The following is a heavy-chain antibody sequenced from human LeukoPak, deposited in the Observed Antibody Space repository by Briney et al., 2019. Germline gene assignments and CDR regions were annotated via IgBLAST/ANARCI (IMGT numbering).Heavy chain of an antibody. CDR1: GGSISSYY. D-gene: IGHD3-22*01. V-gene: IGHV4-59*01. Sequence: SETLSLTCTVSGGSISSYYWSWIRQPPGKGLEWIGYIYYSGSTNYNPSLKSRVTISVDSSKNQFSLKVSSVTAADTAVYYCARDKYYYDSSGSTDWYFDLWGRGTLVTVSS. CDR3: ARDKYYYDSSGSTDWYFDL. CDR2: IYYSGST. J-gene: IGHJ2*01.